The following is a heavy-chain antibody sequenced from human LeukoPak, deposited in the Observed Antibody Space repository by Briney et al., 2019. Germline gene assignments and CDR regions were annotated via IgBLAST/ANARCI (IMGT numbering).Heavy chain of an antibody. D-gene: IGHD3-22*01. CDR3: ARRDYYYDSSGYYKSQYYFDY. CDR2: INWNGGST. CDR1: GFTFDDYG. Sequence: GGSLRLPCAASGFTFDDYGMSWVRQAPGKGLEWVSGINWNGGSTGYADSVKGRFTISRDNAKNSLYLQMNSLRAEDTALYYCARRDYYYDSSGYYKSQYYFDYWGQGTLVTVSS. J-gene: IGHJ4*02. V-gene: IGHV3-20*04.